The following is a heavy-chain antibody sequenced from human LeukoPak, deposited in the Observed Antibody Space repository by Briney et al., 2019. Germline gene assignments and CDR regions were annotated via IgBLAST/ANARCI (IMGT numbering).Heavy chain of an antibody. CDR3: ARRYGGYGDY. D-gene: IGHD4-17*01. Sequence: GRSLRLSCAASGFTFSSYAMHWVRQAPGKGLEWVSYISDSGSIYYADSVKGRFTISRDNAKNSLYLQMNSLRAEDTAVYYCARRYGGYGDYWGQGTLVTVSS. V-gene: IGHV3-48*03. J-gene: IGHJ4*02. CDR1: GFTFSSYA. CDR2: ISDSGSI.